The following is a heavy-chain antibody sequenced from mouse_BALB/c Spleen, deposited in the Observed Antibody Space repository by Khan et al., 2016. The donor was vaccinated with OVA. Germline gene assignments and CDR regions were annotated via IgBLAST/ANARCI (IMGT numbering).Heavy chain of an antibody. CDR1: GYSITSDYA. CDR2: ISYSVSP. J-gene: IGHJ2*01. V-gene: IGHV3-2*02. CDR3: ARSIMAN. Sequence: EVQLQESGPGLVQPSQSLSLTCTVTGYSITSDYAWYWFRPFPGNKLEWMGYISYSVSPSYNPPLTSRISFTRDTSKNQFFLQLNSATTEDTATYYCARSIMANWGQGTTLTVSS.